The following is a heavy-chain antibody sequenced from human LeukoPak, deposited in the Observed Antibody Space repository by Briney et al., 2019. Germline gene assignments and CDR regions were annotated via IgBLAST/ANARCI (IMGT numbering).Heavy chain of an antibody. J-gene: IGHJ4*02. D-gene: IGHD1-26*01. CDR1: GFTFSSYS. V-gene: IGHV3-21*04. CDR2: ISSSSSYI. Sequence: PGGSLRLSCAASGFTFSSYSMNWVRQAPGKGLEWVSSISSSSSYIYYADSVKGRFTISRDNAKNSLYLQMNSLRAEDTAVYYCAKDKGAGATRSLDYWGQGTLVTVSS. CDR3: AKDKGAGATRSLDY.